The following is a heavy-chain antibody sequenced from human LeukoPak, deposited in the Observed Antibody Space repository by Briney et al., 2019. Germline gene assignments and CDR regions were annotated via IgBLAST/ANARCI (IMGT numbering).Heavy chain of an antibody. V-gene: IGHV3-21*01. D-gene: IGHD2-2*01. J-gene: IGHJ4*02. Sequence: GGSLRLSCAASGFTFSSYSMNWVRQAPGKGLEWVSSISSSSYIYYADSVKGRFTISRDNAKNSLYLQMNSLRAEDTAVYYCARGLGYCSSTSCYLDYWGQGTLVTVSS. CDR2: ISSSSYI. CDR3: ARGLGYCSSTSCYLDY. CDR1: GFTFSSYS.